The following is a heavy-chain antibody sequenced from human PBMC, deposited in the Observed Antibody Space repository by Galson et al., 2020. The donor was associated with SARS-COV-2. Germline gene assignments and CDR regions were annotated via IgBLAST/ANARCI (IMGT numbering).Heavy chain of an antibody. CDR1: GFTFSNAW. D-gene: IGHD3-10*01. CDR3: TTVFIHFGLDAIDY. J-gene: IGHJ4*02. Sequence: GGSLRLSCAASGFTFSNAWMSWVRQAPGKGLEWVGRIKSKTDGGTTDYAAPVKGRFTISRDDSKNTLYLQMNSLKTEDTAVYYCTTVFIHFGLDAIDYWGQGTLVTVSS. CDR2: IKSKTDGGTT. V-gene: IGHV3-15*01.